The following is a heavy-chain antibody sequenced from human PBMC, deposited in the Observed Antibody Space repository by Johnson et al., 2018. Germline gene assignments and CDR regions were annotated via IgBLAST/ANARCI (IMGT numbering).Heavy chain of an antibody. CDR2: IWYDGSNK. D-gene: IGHD6-19*01. J-gene: IGHJ6*02. Sequence: QVQLVQSGGGVVQPGRSLRLSCAASGFTFSSYGMHWVRQAPGKGLEWVAVIWYDGSNKWYADSVKGRFTISRDNSKNTLYLQMNSLGAEDTAVYYCARDWRAVAGLGYSMDVWGQGTTVTVSS. CDR3: ARDWRAVAGLGYSMDV. CDR1: GFTFSSYG. V-gene: IGHV3-33*01.